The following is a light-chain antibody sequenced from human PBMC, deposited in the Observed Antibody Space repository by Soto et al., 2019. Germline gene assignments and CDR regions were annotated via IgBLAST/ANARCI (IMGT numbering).Light chain of an antibody. CDR3: QQYGSSPPWT. J-gene: IGKJ1*01. Sequence: EVALTQSPGTLSLSPGERATLSCRAIQTVSSIFLAWYQQKPGQAPRLLIYGASSRATGIPDRFSGSGSGTDFTLTISRLEPEDFAVYYCQQYGSSPPWTFGQGTKVDIK. V-gene: IGKV3-20*01. CDR2: GAS. CDR1: QTVSSIF.